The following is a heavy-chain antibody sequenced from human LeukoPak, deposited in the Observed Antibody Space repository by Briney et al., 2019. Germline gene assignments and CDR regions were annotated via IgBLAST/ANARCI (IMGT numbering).Heavy chain of an antibody. Sequence: SDTLSLPCTVSGGSISSYYWSWLRQPPGKGLEWIGYIYYSGSTNSSPSLKGRVTISVDTSTNQFSLKLSSVTAAGTAVYYCARQAGPNYYDFWSGPDAFDIWGQGTMVTVSS. V-gene: IGHV4-59*08. CDR2: IYYSGST. CDR3: ARQAGPNYYDFWSGPDAFDI. CDR1: GGSISSYY. D-gene: IGHD3-3*01. J-gene: IGHJ3*02.